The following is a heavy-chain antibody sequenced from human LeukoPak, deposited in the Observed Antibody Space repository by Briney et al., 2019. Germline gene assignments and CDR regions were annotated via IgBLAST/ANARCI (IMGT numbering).Heavy chain of an antibody. CDR3: AKFSPTPLLNYYYYGMDV. J-gene: IGHJ6*02. CDR2: FSGSGAST. Sequence: GGSLKLSCAASGFTFSTFAMSWVRQAPGTGLEWVSCFSGSGASTYYADSVKGRFTISRDNSKNTLYLQMNSLRAEDTAVYYCAKFSPTPLLNYYYYGMDVWGQGTTVTVSS. V-gene: IGHV3-23*01. CDR1: GFTFSTFA.